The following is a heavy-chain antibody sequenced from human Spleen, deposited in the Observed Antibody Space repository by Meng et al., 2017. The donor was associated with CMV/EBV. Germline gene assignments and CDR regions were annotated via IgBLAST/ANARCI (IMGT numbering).Heavy chain of an antibody. CDR2: IDPNNGDT. V-gene: IGHV1-2*02. Sequence: YTFTAFYLHWVRQAPGQGLEWIGWIDPNNGDTKYAQKFHGRVALNRDTSINTAYMVLTRLTSDDTAIYYCATPRYCTRSTCSYFDHWGQGTLVTVSS. D-gene: IGHD2-8*01. CDR1: YTFTAFY. CDR3: ATPRYCTRSTCSYFDH. J-gene: IGHJ4*02.